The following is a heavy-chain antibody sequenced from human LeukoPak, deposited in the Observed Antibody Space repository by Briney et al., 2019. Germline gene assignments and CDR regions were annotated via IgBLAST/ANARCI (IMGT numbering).Heavy chain of an antibody. CDR2: ISYDGSNE. CDR3: VKGYYDFDY. J-gene: IGHJ4*02. D-gene: IGHD3-3*01. Sequence: GRSLRLSRTASGFSFSNYGMHWVRQAPGKGLEWITVISYDGSNEHYADFVKGRFTISRDNSKITLYLQMNSLRAEDTAVYYCVKGYYDFDYWGQGTLVTVSS. CDR1: GFSFSNYG. V-gene: IGHV3-30*18.